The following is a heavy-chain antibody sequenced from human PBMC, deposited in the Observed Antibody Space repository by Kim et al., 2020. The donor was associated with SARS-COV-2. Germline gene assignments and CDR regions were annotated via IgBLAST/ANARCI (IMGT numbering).Heavy chain of an antibody. J-gene: IGHJ6*03. CDR1: GGSISSYY. CDR2: IYYSGST. Sequence: SETLSLTCTVSGGSISSYYWSWIRQPPGKGLEWIGYIYYSGSTNYNPSLKSRVTISVDTSKNQFSLKLTSMTAADTAVDYCARDKGIFGAADYMDVWGKG. D-gene: IGHD3-3*01. CDR3: ARDKGIFGAADYMDV. V-gene: IGHV4-59*01.